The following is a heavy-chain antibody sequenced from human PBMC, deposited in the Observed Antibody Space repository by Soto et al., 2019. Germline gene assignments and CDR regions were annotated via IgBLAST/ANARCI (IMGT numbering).Heavy chain of an antibody. V-gene: IGHV3-23*01. D-gene: IGHD2-2*01. J-gene: IGHJ4*02. CDR1: GFTFSSYA. CDR2: ISDGGGTT. CDR3: AKEVPGVTPRVDF. Sequence: SCAASGFTFSSYAMSWVRQAPGKGLEWVSAISDGGGTTYYADSVKGRFTISRDNSKNTVYLQMNNLRAGDTAIYYCAKEVPGVTPRVDFWGQGTLVTVSS.